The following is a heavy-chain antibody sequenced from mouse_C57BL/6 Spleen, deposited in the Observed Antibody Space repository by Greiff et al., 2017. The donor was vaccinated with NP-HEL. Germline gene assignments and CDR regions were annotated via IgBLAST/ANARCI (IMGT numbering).Heavy chain of an antibody. CDR2: INPNNGGT. CDR1: GYTFTDYN. Sequence: EVQLQQSGPELVKPGASVKIPCKASGYTFTDYNMDWVKQSHGKSLEWIGDINPNNGGTIYNQKFKGKATLTVDKSSSTAYMELRSLTSEDTAVYYCARGSYYSNYVDYAMDYWGQGTSVTVSS. D-gene: IGHD2-5*01. V-gene: IGHV1-18*01. CDR3: ARGSYYSNYVDYAMDY. J-gene: IGHJ4*01.